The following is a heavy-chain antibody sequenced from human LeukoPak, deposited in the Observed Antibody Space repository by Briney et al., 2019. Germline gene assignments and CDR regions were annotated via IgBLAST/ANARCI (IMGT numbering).Heavy chain of an antibody. Sequence: PSETLSLTCIVSVGSLSSYFWSWIRQPPGKGLWWIGYMYYSGSTNYNPSLKSRVTISVDTSKNQFSLKLSSVTAADTAVYYRARGAVAGNPDYWGQGTLVTVSS. J-gene: IGHJ4*02. CDR3: ARGAVAGNPDY. D-gene: IGHD6-19*01. V-gene: IGHV4-59*01. CDR1: VGSLSSYF. CDR2: MYYSGST.